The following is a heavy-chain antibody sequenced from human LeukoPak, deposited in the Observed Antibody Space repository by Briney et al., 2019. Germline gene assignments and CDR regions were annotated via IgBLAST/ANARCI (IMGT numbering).Heavy chain of an antibody. D-gene: IGHD2-2*01. J-gene: IGHJ5*02. CDR3: AHSNIVVVPAAILYWFDP. CDR2: INHSGST. Sequence: SETLSLTCAVYGGSYSGYYWSWIRQPPGKGLEWIGEINHSGSTNYNPSLKSRVTISVDTSKNQFSLKLSSVTAADTAVYYCAHSNIVVVPAAILYWFDPWGQGTLVTVSS. V-gene: IGHV4-34*01. CDR1: GGSYSGYY.